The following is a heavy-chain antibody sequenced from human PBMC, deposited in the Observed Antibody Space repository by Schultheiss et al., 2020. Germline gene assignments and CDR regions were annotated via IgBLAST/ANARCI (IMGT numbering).Heavy chain of an antibody. CDR3: ARHYDSSGHINH. CDR2: ITPIFGTA. Sequence: SVKVSCKASGGTFTSYAFSWVRQAPGQGLEWMGGITPIFGTANYAHKFQGRVTLTADASTSTAYMEVTGLRSDDTAVYYCARHYDSSGHINHWGQGTLVTVSS. J-gene: IGHJ4*02. V-gene: IGHV1-69*13. CDR1: GGTFTSYA. D-gene: IGHD3-22*01.